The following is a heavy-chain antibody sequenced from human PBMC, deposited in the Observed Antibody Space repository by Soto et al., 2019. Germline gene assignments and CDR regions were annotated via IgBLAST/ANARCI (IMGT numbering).Heavy chain of an antibody. CDR2: IFPDDSYT. CDR1: GYIIKNYW. Sequence: GESLKISCKASGYIIKNYWIGWVRQMPGQGLEWMGIIFPDDSYTNYSPSFQGHVTISADKSISTAYLQWSSLKASDTAVYYCASLLLDREGAYYYYGMDVWGQGTTVTVSS. D-gene: IGHD3-3*01. CDR3: ASLLLDREGAYYYYGMDV. J-gene: IGHJ6*02. V-gene: IGHV5-51*01.